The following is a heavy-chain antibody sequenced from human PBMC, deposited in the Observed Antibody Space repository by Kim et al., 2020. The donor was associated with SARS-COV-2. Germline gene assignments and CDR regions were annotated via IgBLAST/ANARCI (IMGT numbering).Heavy chain of an antibody. CDR1: GGTFSSYA. J-gene: IGHJ4*02. CDR2: IIPIFGTA. V-gene: IGHV1-69*13. D-gene: IGHD3-22*01. Sequence: SVKVSCKASGGTFSSYAISWVRQAPGQGLEWMGGIIPIFGTANYAQKFQGRVTITADESTSTAYMELSSLRSEDTAVYYCARDQYYYDSSGYYGLDYWGQGTLVTVSS. CDR3: ARDQYYYDSSGYYGLDY.